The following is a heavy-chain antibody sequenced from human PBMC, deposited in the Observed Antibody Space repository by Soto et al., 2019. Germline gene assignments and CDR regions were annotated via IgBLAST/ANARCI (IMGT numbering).Heavy chain of an antibody. D-gene: IGHD2-15*01. Sequence: GGSLRLSCAAPGFTFSSYGMHWVRQAPGKGLEWVAVIWYDGSNKYYADSVKGRFTISRDNAKNSLYLQMNSLRAEDTAVYYCARVVVVAATPDYSGQGTLVTVSS. CDR3: ARVVVVAATPDY. V-gene: IGHV3-33*01. CDR1: GFTFSSYG. J-gene: IGHJ4*02. CDR2: IWYDGSNK.